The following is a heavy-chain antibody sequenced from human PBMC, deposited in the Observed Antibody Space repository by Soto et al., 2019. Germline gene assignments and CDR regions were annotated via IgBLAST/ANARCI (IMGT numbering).Heavy chain of an antibody. CDR1: GGPLSSGSYY. CDR3: ARGIHSYYYGMDV. CDR2: IYYSGTT. J-gene: IGHJ6*02. Sequence: PSETLSLTCTVSGGPLSSGSYYWSWIRQSPGQGLEWIGYIYYSGTTKYNPSLKSRVTIPVDTSKNQFSLKLSSVTAADTAVYYCARGIHSYYYGMDVWGQGTTVTVSS. V-gene: IGHV4-61*01.